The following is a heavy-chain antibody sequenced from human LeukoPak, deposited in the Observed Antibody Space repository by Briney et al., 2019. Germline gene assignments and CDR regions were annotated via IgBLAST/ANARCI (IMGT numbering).Heavy chain of an antibody. D-gene: IGHD2-2*01. Sequence: GASGKVSCKASGDTFTSYGISWGRQAHGQGREWMGWISAYNGNTNYAQTLQGRVTMPPHPSTSTAYMELRSLRSDDTAVYYCARGGYCSSTSCYRNNWFDPWGQGTLVTVSS. J-gene: IGHJ5*02. CDR3: ARGGYCSSTSCYRNNWFDP. CDR1: GDTFTSYG. V-gene: IGHV1-18*01. CDR2: ISAYNGNT.